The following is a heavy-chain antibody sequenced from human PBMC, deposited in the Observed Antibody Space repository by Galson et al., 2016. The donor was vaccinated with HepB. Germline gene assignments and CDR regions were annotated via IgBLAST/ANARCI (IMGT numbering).Heavy chain of an antibody. J-gene: IGHJ5*02. CDR1: GDSISSSRSY. V-gene: IGHV4-39*01. CDR3: ARHVRPGSYPHWFDP. CDR2: IHYSGST. Sequence: DTLSLTCSVSGDSISSSRSYWGWIRQSPGKGLEHIGSIHYSGSTYYNPSLESRVTISVYTSKNQFSLKLTSVTAADTAVYYCARHVRPGSYPHWFDPWGLGTLVTVSS. D-gene: IGHD3-10*01.